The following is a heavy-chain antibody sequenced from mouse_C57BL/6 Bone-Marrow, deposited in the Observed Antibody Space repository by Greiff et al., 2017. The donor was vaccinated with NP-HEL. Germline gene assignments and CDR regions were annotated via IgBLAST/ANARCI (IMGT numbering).Heavy chain of an antibody. CDR1: GYTFTSYG. J-gene: IGHJ2*01. Sequence: QVQLQQSGAELARPGASVKLSCKASGYTFTSYGISWVKQRTGQGLEWIGEIYPRSGNTYYNEKFKGKATLTADKSSSTAYMELRSLTSEDSAVYFCARGDLAITTAYYFDYWGQGTTLTVSS. CDR3: ARGDLAITTAYYFDY. D-gene: IGHD1-1*01. V-gene: IGHV1-81*01. CDR2: IYPRSGNT.